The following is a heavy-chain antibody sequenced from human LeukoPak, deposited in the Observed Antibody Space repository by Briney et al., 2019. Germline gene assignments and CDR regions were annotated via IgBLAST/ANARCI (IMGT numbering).Heavy chain of an antibody. CDR1: GGSISSSSYY. V-gene: IGHV4-39*07. CDR3: AVTGSIIAVAGTWFDP. CDR2: INHSGST. Sequence: SETLSLTCTVSGGSISSSSYYWGWIRQPPGKGLEWIGEINHSGSTNYNPSLKSRVTISVDTSKNQFSPKLSSVTAADTAVYYSAVTGSIIAVAGTWFDPWGQGTLVTVSS. D-gene: IGHD6-19*01. J-gene: IGHJ5*02.